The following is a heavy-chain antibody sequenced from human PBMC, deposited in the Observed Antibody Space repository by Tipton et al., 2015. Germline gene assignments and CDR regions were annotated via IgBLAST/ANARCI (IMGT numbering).Heavy chain of an antibody. Sequence: QLVQSGGGVVQPGRSLRLSCAASGFTFSTHAMHWVRQAPGKGLEWVTFIFYDGSEKYYADSVKGRFTISRDNSKNMVYLQMDSLRVEDTAVYYCARDPPRSGYYLDHWGQGTLVTVSS. CDR2: IFYDGSEK. CDR3: ARDPPRSGYYLDH. D-gene: IGHD3-3*01. V-gene: IGHV3-33*01. J-gene: IGHJ4*02. CDR1: GFTFSTHA.